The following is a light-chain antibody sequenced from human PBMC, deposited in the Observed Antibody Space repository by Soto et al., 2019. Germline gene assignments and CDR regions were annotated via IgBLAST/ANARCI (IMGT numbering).Light chain of an antibody. V-gene: IGLV2-11*01. J-gene: IGLJ2*01. CDR3: CSYAGSSWV. Sequence: QSALTQPRSVSGSPGQSVTISCTGTSSDVGGYNYVSGYQQHPGKATKLMIYDVSKRPSGVPDRFSGSKSGNTASLTISGLQAEDEADYYCCSYAGSSWVFGGGTKLTVL. CDR1: SSDVGGYNY. CDR2: DVS.